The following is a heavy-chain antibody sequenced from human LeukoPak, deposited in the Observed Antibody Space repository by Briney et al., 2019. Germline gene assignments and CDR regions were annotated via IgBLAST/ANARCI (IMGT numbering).Heavy chain of an antibody. CDR2: ISSSSTI. CDR3: ARGAAAATFSFDY. CDR1: GFTFSSYS. V-gene: IGHV3-48*04. J-gene: IGHJ4*02. D-gene: IGHD6-13*01. Sequence: GGSLRLSCAASGFTFSSYSMNWVRQAPGKGLEWVSYISSSSTIYYADSVKGRFTISRDNAKNSLYLQMNSLRAEDTAVYYCARGAAAATFSFDYWGQGTLVTVSS.